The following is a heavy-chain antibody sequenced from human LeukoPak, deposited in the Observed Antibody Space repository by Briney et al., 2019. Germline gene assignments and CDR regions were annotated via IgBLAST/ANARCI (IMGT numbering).Heavy chain of an antibody. D-gene: IGHD6-13*01. J-gene: IGHJ4*02. CDR2: ISSSSGHT. Sequence: PGGSLRLSCAASGFTFSDYYMSWIRQTPGKGLEWVSYISSSSGHTEYADSVKGRFTVSRDNAMNSLFLQLNSLRADDTAVYYCARVGSIAAAGTPDYWGQGTLVTVSS. CDR3: ARVGSIAAAGTPDY. CDR1: GFTFSDYY. V-gene: IGHV3-11*06.